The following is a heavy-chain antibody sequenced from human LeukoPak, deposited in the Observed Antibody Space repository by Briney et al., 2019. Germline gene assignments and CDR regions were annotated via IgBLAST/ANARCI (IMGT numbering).Heavy chain of an antibody. CDR2: IKSKTDGGTT. CDR3: TTSLNSYYFDY. V-gene: IGHV3-15*01. D-gene: IGHD5-24*01. CDR1: GFTFSNAW. Sequence: TGGSLRLSCAASGFTFSNAWMSWVRQAPGKGLEWVGRIKSKTDGGTTDYAAPVKGRFTISRDDSKNTLYLQMNSLKTEDTAVYYCTTSLNSYYFDYWGQRTLVTVSS. J-gene: IGHJ4*02.